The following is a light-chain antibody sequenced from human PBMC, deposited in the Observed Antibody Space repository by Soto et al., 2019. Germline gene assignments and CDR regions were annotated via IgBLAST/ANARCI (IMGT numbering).Light chain of an antibody. CDR1: SSDVGDYDY. J-gene: IGLJ2*01. CDR2: EVS. V-gene: IGLV2-14*01. Sequence: QAVVTQPASVSGSPGQSITISCTATSSDVGDYDYVSWYQQHPGKAPKLMIYEVSNRPSGVSNRFSGSKSGNTASLTISGLQAEDEADYYCSSHTSNDTVLFGGGTKLTVL. CDR3: SSHTSNDTVL.